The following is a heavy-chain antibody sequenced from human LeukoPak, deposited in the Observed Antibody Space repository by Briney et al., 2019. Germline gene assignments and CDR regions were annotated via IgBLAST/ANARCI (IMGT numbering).Heavy chain of an antibody. CDR1: GFTSSRYG. CDR3: AKSPDTWNYGFLEY. V-gene: IGHV3-30*18. J-gene: IGHJ4*02. D-gene: IGHD1-7*01. Sequence: PGGSLRLSCAVSGFTSSRYGMYWVRQAPGKGLEWVALISYDKSHRYYADSVKGRFTISRDNSKNTMYLQMNSLRAEDTAVYYCAKSPDTWNYGFLEYWGQGTLVTVSS. CDR2: ISYDKSHR.